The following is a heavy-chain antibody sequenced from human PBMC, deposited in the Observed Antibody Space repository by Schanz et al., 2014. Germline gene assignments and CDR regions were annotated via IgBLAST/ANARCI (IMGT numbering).Heavy chain of an antibody. CDR2: MSYDGSNK. Sequence: VQLVESGGGVVQPGRSLRLSCAASGFTFSSYAMHWVRQAPGKGLEWVAVMSYDGSNKYYADSVKGRFTISRDTPKNTLNVQMNSLRADDKAVYYCARLGNGSWYPRYWGQGTLVTVSS. J-gene: IGHJ4*02. V-gene: IGHV3-30-3*01. D-gene: IGHD6-13*01. CDR1: GFTFSSYA. CDR3: ARLGNGSWYPRY.